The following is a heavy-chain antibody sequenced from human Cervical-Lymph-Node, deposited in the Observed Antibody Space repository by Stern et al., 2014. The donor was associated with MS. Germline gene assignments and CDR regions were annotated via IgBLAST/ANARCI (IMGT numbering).Heavy chain of an antibody. CDR3: ARSDGFRVTSGYWFDP. CDR1: EYTFTNFY. V-gene: IGHV1-46*01. D-gene: IGHD2-2*01. CDR2: INFSAGIA. Sequence: QVQLGQSGAEVKKPGASVKVSCKASEYTFTNFYIHWVRQAPGQRLEWMGIINFSAGIATFARQFQGRVTMTRDTSTSTVYMELSSLRCEDTAVYYCARSDGFRVTSGYWFDPWGQGTLVTVSS. J-gene: IGHJ5*02.